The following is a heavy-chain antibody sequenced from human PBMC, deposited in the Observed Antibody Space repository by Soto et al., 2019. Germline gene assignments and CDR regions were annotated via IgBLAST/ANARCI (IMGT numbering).Heavy chain of an antibody. CDR3: AREHGYCSGGTCPSELDF. Sequence: PVGSLRLSCSASVFSFRSYGMHWVRQSPGKGLEWVATIWYDGSKKYYGESVKGRFSVSRDNSKSTLDLQMNSLRVEDTGVYYCAREHGYCSGGTCPSELDFWGQGALVTVSS. V-gene: IGHV3-33*01. D-gene: IGHD2-15*01. CDR2: IWYDGSKK. J-gene: IGHJ4*02. CDR1: VFSFRSYG.